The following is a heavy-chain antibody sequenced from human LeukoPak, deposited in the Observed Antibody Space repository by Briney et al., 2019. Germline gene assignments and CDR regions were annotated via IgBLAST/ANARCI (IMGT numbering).Heavy chain of an antibody. D-gene: IGHD4-11*01. V-gene: IGHV3-33*01. CDR3: ARSHDYSNYPYDYYGMDV. Sequence: GGSLRLSRAASGFTFSSYGMHWVRQAPGKGLEWVAVIWYDGSNKYYADSVKGRFTISRDNSKNTLYLQMNSLRAEDTAVYYCARSHDYSNYPYDYYGMDVWGQGTTVTVSS. CDR1: GFTFSSYG. J-gene: IGHJ6*02. CDR2: IWYDGSNK.